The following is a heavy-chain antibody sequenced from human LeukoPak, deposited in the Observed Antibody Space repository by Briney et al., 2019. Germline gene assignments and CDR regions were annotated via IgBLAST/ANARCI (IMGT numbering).Heavy chain of an antibody. J-gene: IGHJ4*02. V-gene: IGHV1-18*01. CDR3: ARDQAGSYYDVWSGYYNDDGGADY. CDR2: ISGHNGNT. CDR1: GYIFSNYG. Sequence: GASVKVSCKASGYIFSNYGISWVRQAPGQGLEWMGWISGHNGNTNYAQKVQDRVTMTTDTSTNTAYMELKTLRSDDTAVYFCARDQAGSYYDVWSGYYNDDGGADYWGQGTLVTVSS. D-gene: IGHD3-3*01.